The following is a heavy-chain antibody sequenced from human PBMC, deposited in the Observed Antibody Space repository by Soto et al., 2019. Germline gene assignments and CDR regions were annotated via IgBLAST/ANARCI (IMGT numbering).Heavy chain of an antibody. J-gene: IGHJ4*02. Sequence: GGSLRLSCAASGFTFSNYAMNWVRQAPGKGLEWVSAISNSFSDGNTHYADSVKGRFTISRDNDKNTVFLEMNSLRAEDTAVYYCAKVFSPEGGNYFDHWGQGTLVTVSS. CDR2: ISNSFSDGNT. V-gene: IGHV3-23*01. CDR1: GFTFSNYA. CDR3: AKVFSPEGGNYFDH.